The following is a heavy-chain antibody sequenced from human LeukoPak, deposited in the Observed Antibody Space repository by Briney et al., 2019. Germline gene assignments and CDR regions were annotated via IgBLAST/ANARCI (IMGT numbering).Heavy chain of an antibody. V-gene: IGHV3-23*01. Sequence: PGGSLRLSCAASGFTFSSYAMSWVRQAPGKGLEWVSSISGSGGSTYHADSVKGRFTISRDNSKNTLYLQMNSLKAEDTAVYYCAKEDRSGSSGYNDYWGQGTRVTVSS. CDR3: AKEDRSGSSGYNDY. D-gene: IGHD3-22*01. CDR2: ISGSGGST. J-gene: IGHJ4*02. CDR1: GFTFSSYA.